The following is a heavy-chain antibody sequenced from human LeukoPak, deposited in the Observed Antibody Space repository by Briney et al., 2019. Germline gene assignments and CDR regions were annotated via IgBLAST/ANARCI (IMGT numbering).Heavy chain of an antibody. V-gene: IGHV3-49*04. J-gene: IGHJ4*02. CDR3: TRDRLLWFGTDY. CDR1: GFTFGDSA. CDR2: IRSKAYGGTT. Sequence: GGSLRLSCTASGFTFGDSAMSWVRQAPGKGQERVGFIRSKAYGGTTEYAASVKGRFTISRDDSKSIAYLQMNSLKTEDTAVYYCTRDRLLWFGTDYWGQGTLVTVSS. D-gene: IGHD3-10*01.